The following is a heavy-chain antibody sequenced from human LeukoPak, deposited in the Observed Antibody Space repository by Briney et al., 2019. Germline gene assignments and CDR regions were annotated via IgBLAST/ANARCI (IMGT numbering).Heavy chain of an antibody. CDR3: ARAGAMVSYFDY. V-gene: IGHV4-61*02. CDR1: GGSISSGSYY. D-gene: IGHD5-18*01. Sequence: SQTLSLTCTVSGGSISSGSYYWSWIRQPAGKGLEWIGRIYTSGSTNYNPSLKSRVTISVDTSKNQFSLKLSSVTAADTAVYYCARAGAMVSYFDYWGQGTLVTVSS. CDR2: IYTSGST. J-gene: IGHJ4*02.